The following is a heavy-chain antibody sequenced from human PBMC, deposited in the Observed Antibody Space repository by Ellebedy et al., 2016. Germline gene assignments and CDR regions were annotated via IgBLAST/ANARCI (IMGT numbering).Heavy chain of an antibody. CDR2: FYSSGTT. CDR3: AKQTGVSTTFDT. J-gene: IGHJ5*02. CDR1: GFIVSNNY. V-gene: IGHV3-53*01. D-gene: IGHD3-10*01. Sequence: GESLKISCSASGFIVSNNYLSWVRQAPGKGLEWVSAFYSSGTTYYSDSVKGRFTISIDNSKNTVSLQMNSLRAEDTAVYYCAKQTGVSTTFDTWGQGTLVTVSS.